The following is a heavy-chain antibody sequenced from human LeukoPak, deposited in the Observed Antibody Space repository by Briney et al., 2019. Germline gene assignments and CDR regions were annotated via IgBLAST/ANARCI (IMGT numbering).Heavy chain of an antibody. J-gene: IGHJ4*02. CDR2: INAGNGNT. Sequence: ASVKVSCKASGYTFTSYAMHWVRQAPGQRLEWMGWINAGNGNTKYSQKFLGRVTITRDTSASIAYMELSSLRSEDTAVYYCARGGHYDFWSAFDYWGQGTLVTVSS. D-gene: IGHD3-3*01. CDR1: GYTFTSYA. CDR3: ARGGHYDFWSAFDY. V-gene: IGHV1-3*01.